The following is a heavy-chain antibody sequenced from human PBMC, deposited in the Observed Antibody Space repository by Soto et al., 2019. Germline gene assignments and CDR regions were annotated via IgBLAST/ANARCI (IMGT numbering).Heavy chain of an antibody. CDR1: GGSISTYY. V-gene: IGHV4-59*01. CDR3: ARDRGDSEGGSCFSYMDV. J-gene: IGHJ6*03. D-gene: IGHD2-21*02. CDR2: IYYSGST. Sequence: SETLSLTCTVSGGSISTYYWSWIRQPPGKGLEWIGYIYYSGSTNYNPSLKSRVTISVDTSKNQFSLKLSSVTAADTAVYYCARDRGDSEGGSCFSYMDVWGKGTTVTVSS.